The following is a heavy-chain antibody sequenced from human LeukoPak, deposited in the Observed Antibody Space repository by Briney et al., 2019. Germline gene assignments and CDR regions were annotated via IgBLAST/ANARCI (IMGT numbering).Heavy chain of an antibody. CDR2: ISSSSSTI. D-gene: IGHD6-19*01. V-gene: IGHV3-48*04. CDR1: GFTFSSYS. J-gene: IGHJ4*02. Sequence: GGSLRLSCAASGFTFSSYSMNWVRQAPGKGLEWVSYISSSSSTIYYADSVKGRFTISRDNAKNSLYPQMNSLRAEDTAVYYCAKGRYSSGWDPFDYWGQGTLVTVSS. CDR3: AKGRYSSGWDPFDY.